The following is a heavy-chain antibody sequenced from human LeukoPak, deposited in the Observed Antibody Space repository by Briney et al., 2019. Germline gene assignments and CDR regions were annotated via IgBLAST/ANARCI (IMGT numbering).Heavy chain of an antibody. CDR2: IFYTGSA. CDR1: GGSMNSRSYY. D-gene: IGHD3-10*01. CDR3: ASLFYFGSGSFPTY. V-gene: IGHV4-39*01. Sequence: ASETLSLTCTVSGGSMNSRSYYWGWIRQPPGKGLECIGSIFYTGSAYYNPSLKSRVSISVDTSKSHFSLNLISVTAADTALYSCASLFYFGSGSFPTYWGLGTLVTVSS. J-gene: IGHJ4*02.